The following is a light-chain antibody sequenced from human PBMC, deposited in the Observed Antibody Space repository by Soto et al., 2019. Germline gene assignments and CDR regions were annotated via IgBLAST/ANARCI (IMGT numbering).Light chain of an antibody. J-gene: IGKJ1*01. CDR3: QQYGSSPRT. CDR1: QSVSSSY. V-gene: IGKV3-20*01. Sequence: EIVXPESPGTLSLSPGERATLSCMASQSVSSSYLAWYQQKPGQAPRLLIYGASSRATGIPDRFSGSGSGTDFNLTISRLEPEDFAVYYCQQYGSSPRTFGQGTKV. CDR2: GAS.